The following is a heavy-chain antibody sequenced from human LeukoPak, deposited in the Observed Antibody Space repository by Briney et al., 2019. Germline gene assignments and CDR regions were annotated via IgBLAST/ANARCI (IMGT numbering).Heavy chain of an antibody. V-gene: IGHV1-69*01. D-gene: IGHD3-3*01. CDR1: GGNSNFFA. Sequence: GSSVKVSCKTSGGNSNFFAINWVRQAPGHGLEWMGVIKPMFGTGSIPNIATGDYAQKFQGRLSMNADESSTTAYMELSSLRSGDTAVYFCAREIFDSTSGVSQGFDYWGQGTLVTVSS. CDR2: IKPMFGTG. J-gene: IGHJ4*02. CDR3: AREIFDSTSGVSQGFDY.